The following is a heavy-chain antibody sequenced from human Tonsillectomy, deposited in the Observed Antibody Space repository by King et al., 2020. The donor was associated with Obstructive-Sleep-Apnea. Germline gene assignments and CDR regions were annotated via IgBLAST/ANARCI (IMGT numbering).Heavy chain of an antibody. D-gene: IGHD1-1*01. V-gene: IGHV4-39*07. CDR2: FYYSWST. CDR1: GGSISSSSYY. Sequence: LQLQESGPGLVKPSETLSLTCTVSGGSISSSSYYWGWIRQPPGKGLEWIGRFYYSWSTYYNPSLKSRVTISVDTSKNQLSLKRSSVTAADTAVYYCAREEGYRVYWGQGTLVTVSS. CDR3: AREEGYRVY. J-gene: IGHJ4*02.